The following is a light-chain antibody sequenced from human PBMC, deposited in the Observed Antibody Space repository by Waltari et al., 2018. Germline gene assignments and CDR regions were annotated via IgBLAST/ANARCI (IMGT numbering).Light chain of an antibody. CDR1: QSVSSY. V-gene: IGKV3-11*01. Sequence: EIVLTQSPATLSLSPGERATLSCRASQSVSSYLAWYQQKPGQAPRLLIYDVSNRATGIPARFSGSGSGTDFTLTISRLEPEDFAVYYCQQYGRSWNTFGQGTKLEIK. J-gene: IGKJ2*01. CDR3: QQYGRSWNT. CDR2: DVS.